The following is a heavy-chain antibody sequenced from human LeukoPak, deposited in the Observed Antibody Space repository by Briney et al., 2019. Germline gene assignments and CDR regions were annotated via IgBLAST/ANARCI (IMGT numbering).Heavy chain of an antibody. Sequence: PSETLSLTCTVSGYSISSGYYWGWIRQPPGKGLEWFASIYRSGTIYYNPSLKSRFTISVDTSKNQFSLKLTSLTAADTAVYYCARGLGRRQLCSPFDYWGQGTLVTVSS. CDR3: ARGLGRRQLCSPFDY. CDR2: IYRSGTI. CDR1: GYSISSGYY. D-gene: IGHD1-1*01. J-gene: IGHJ4*02. V-gene: IGHV4-38-2*02.